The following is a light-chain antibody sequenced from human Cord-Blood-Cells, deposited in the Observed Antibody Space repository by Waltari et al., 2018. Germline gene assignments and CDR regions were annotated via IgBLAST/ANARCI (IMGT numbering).Light chain of an antibody. CDR2: DVS. CDR1: SSDLGGYNF. V-gene: IGLV2-14*01. Sequence: QSALTQPASVSVSPGQSITISCTGTSSDLGGYNFVSWYQQHPGKAPKLMIYDVSKRPSGVSNRFSGSKSGNTASLTISGLQAEDEADYYCSSYTSSSTWVFGGGTKLTVL. J-gene: IGLJ3*02. CDR3: SSYTSSSTWV.